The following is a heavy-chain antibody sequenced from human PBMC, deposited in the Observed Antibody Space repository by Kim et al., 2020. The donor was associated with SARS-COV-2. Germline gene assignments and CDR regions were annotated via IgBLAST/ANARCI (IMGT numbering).Heavy chain of an antibody. D-gene: IGHD4-17*01. Sequence: SETLSLTCTVSGGSVSSGSYYWSWIRQPPGKGLEWIGYIYNSGSTNYNPSLKSRVTISVDTSKNQFSLKLSSVTAADTAVYYCARLLFSDYGDYLFDYWGQGTLVTVSS. V-gene: IGHV4-61*01. CDR3: ARLLFSDYGDYLFDY. CDR2: IYNSGST. CDR1: GGSVSSGSYY. J-gene: IGHJ4*02.